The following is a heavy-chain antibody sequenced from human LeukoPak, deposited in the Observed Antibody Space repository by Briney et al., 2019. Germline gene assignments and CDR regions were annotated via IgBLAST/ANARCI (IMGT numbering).Heavy chain of an antibody. CDR1: GFTFSSYS. V-gene: IGHV3-21*01. CDR3: ARDPHLGYYDSSGYYGRARYYFDY. D-gene: IGHD3-22*01. J-gene: IGHJ4*02. CDR2: ISSSSSYI. Sequence: PGGSLRLSCAASGFTFSSYSMNWVRQAPGKGLEWVSSISSSSSYIYYADSVKGRFTISRDNAKNSLYLQMNSLRAEDTAVYYCARDPHLGYYDSSGYYGRARYYFDYWGQGTLVTVSS.